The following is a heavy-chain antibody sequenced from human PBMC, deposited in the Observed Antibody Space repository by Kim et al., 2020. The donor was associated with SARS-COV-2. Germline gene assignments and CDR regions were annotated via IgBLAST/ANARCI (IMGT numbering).Heavy chain of an antibody. CDR3: ARGPIAAAGTRTWFDP. V-gene: IGHV4-34*01. Sequence: SLKSRVTISVDTSKNQFSLKLSSVTAADTAVYYCARGPIAAAGTRTWFDPWGQGTLVTVSS. J-gene: IGHJ5*02. D-gene: IGHD6-13*01.